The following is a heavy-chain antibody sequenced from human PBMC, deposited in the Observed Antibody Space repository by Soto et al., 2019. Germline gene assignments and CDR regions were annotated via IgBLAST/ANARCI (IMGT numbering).Heavy chain of an antibody. CDR3: ARERPRNYYYYGMDV. CDR1: GGSISSGDYY. J-gene: IGHJ6*02. Sequence: NPSETLSLTCTVSGGSISSGDYYWSWIRQPPGKGLEWIGYIYYSGSTYYNPSLKSRVTISVDTSKNQFSLKLSSVTAADTAVYYCARERPRNYYYYGMDVWGQGTRVTVSS. V-gene: IGHV4-30-4*01. CDR2: IYYSGST.